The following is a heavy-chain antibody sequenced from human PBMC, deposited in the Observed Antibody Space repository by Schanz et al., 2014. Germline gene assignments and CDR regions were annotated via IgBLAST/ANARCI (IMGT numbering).Heavy chain of an antibody. CDR1: GGSISLDIYH. D-gene: IGHD1-26*01. CDR3: ARYTGAYFDY. CDR2: SHYGGKT. J-gene: IGHJ4*02. Sequence: QLQLQESGPGLVKPSETLSLTCTVSGGSISLDIYHWGWIRQPPGKGLEWIGSSHYGGKTYFNPSLKRRVTMFVDTSRTRFSRRRSCGTAADTSVYYCARYTGAYFDYWGQGTLVTVSS. V-gene: IGHV4-39*01.